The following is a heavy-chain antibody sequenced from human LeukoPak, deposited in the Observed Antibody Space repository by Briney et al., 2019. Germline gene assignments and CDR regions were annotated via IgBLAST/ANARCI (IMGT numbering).Heavy chain of an antibody. CDR1: GFTFSSYA. CDR3: ANSSLA. CDR2: ISDSGDRT. Sequence: PGGSLRLSCTASGFTFSSYALTLVRQAPGKGLEWVSSISDSGDRTHYADSVKGRFTISRVNSKNTLFLQMTNLRTEDTAVYYCANSSLAWGQGTLVTVSS. V-gene: IGHV3-23*01. J-gene: IGHJ4*02. D-gene: IGHD6-6*01.